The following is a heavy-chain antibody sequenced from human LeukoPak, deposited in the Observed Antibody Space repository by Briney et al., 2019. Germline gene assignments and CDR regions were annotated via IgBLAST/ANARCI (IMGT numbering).Heavy chain of an antibody. D-gene: IGHD3-10*01. CDR3: ARKLTYYYGSGSYYKALDV. V-gene: IGHV4-34*01. CDR1: GGSFSGYY. Sequence: PSETLSLICAVYGGSFSGYYWSWIRQPPGKGLEWIGEINHSGSTNYNPSLKSRVTISVDTSKNQFSLKLSSVTAADTAVYYCARKLTYYYGSGSYYKALDVWGKGTTVTVSS. J-gene: IGHJ6*04. CDR2: INHSGST.